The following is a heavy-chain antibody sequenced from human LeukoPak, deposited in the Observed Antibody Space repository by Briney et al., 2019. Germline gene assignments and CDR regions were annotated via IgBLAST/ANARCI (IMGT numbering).Heavy chain of an antibody. D-gene: IGHD3-16*01. CDR2: ISGNGETK. J-gene: IGHJ4*02. Sequence: GGSLRLSCAASGLTFSSYAMNWVRQAPGKGLEWVSVISGNGETKKYADSVEGRFTISRDNSKNTLYLQMNSLRVEDTAIYYCAKDFYDSEINWGQGTLVTVSS. CDR1: GLTFSSYA. CDR3: AKDFYDSEIN. V-gene: IGHV3-23*01.